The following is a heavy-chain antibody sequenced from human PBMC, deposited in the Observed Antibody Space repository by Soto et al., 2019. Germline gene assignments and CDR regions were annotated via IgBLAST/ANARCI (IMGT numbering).Heavy chain of an antibody. CDR1: GFTFSSYA. CDR3: AKPAAAGNYYYYYGMDV. D-gene: IGHD6-13*01. CDR2: ISGSGGST. Sequence: GGSLRLSCAASGFTFSSYAMSWVRQAPGKGLEWVSAISGSGGSTYYADSVKGRFTISRDNSKNTLYLQMNSLRAEDTAVYYCAKPAAAGNYYYYYGMDVWGQGTTVNVSS. V-gene: IGHV3-23*01. J-gene: IGHJ6*02.